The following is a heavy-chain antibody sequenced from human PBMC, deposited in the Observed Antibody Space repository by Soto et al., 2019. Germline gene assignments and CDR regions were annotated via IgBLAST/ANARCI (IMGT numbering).Heavy chain of an antibody. Sequence: QVQLVESGGGVVQPGRSLRLSCAASGFTFSSYGMNWVRQAPGKGLEWVAVISHDGSNKYYADSVKGRFTISRDNSKNTLYLQMNSLRVEDTAVYYCANDQRGGDYGPYYYNGMDVWGQGTTVTVSS. CDR2: ISHDGSNK. CDR3: ANDQRGGDYGPYYYNGMDV. CDR1: GFTFSSYG. V-gene: IGHV3-30*18. J-gene: IGHJ6*02. D-gene: IGHD4-17*01.